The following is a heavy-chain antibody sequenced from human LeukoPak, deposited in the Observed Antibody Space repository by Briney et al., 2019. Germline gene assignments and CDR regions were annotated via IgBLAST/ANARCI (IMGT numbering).Heavy chain of an antibody. CDR2: IYCGGSS. V-gene: IGHV4-4*07. CDR1: GCSISSYY. Sequence: SETLSLTCTGAGCSISSYYWGWIRQPAGKGREWIVRIYCGGSSYYNPSLRSRVTISVDKSKNQFSLTLSSVTAADTAVYYCARYYYDDSVYRSCFDPWGQGTLVTVSS. J-gene: IGHJ5*02. CDR3: ARYYYDDSVYRSCFDP. D-gene: IGHD3-22*01.